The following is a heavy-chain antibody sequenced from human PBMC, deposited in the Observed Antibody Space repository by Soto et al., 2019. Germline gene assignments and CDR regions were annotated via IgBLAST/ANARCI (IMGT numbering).Heavy chain of an antibody. CDR1: GFTFSSYW. CDR3: ARARTSVPAAIRFNYYYYYMDV. D-gene: IGHD2-2*02. J-gene: IGHJ6*03. CDR2: IKQDGSEK. V-gene: IGHV3-7*01. Sequence: GGSPRLSCAASGFTFSSYWMSWVRQAPGKGLEWVANIKQDGSEKYYVDSVKGRFTISRDNAKNSLYLQMNSLRAEDTAVYYCARARTSVPAAIRFNYYYYYMDVWGKGTTVTVSS.